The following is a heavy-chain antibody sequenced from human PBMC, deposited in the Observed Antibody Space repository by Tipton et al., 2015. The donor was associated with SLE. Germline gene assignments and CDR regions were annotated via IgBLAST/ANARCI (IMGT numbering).Heavy chain of an antibody. V-gene: IGHV1-69*05. D-gene: IGHD1-26*01. CDR2: ITPIFNTA. Sequence: QSGPEVKKPGSSVKVSCKASGGTFSSYAISWVRQAPGQGLEWMGGITPIFNTAKYAQKFQGRVTITTDESTSTAYMELSSLRSEDTAVYYCARGWTEVGATPSPYGYWGQGTLVTVSS. CDR3: ARGWTEVGATPSPYGY. J-gene: IGHJ4*02. CDR1: GGTFSSYA.